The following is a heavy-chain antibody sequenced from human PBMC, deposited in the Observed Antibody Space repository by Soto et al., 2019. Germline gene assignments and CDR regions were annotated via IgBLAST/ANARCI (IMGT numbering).Heavy chain of an antibody. CDR1: GYNFSDYY. Sequence: ASVKVSCKASGYNFSDYYIHWVRQAPGQGLEWLGWVSPKSGGTNYAQKFKGRVTMTRDTSSNTVYMDLSGLKSDDTAVFYCAREISGGGTLNWFDPWGQGALVTVSS. J-gene: IGHJ5*02. V-gene: IGHV1-2*02. CDR2: VSPKSGGT. CDR3: AREISGGGTLNWFDP. D-gene: IGHD2-8*02.